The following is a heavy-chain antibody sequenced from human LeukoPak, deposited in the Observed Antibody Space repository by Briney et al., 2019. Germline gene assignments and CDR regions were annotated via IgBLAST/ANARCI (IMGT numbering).Heavy chain of an antibody. Sequence: GGSLRLSCAASGFTFSNAWMSWVRQAPGKGLEWVGRIKSKTDGGTTDYAAPVKGRFTISRDDSKNTLYLQMNCLKTEDTAVYYCTTELGYCSSTSCYADYWGQGTLVTVSS. V-gene: IGHV3-15*01. CDR2: IKSKTDGGTT. CDR1: GFTFSNAW. CDR3: TTELGYCSSTSCYADY. J-gene: IGHJ4*02. D-gene: IGHD2-2*01.